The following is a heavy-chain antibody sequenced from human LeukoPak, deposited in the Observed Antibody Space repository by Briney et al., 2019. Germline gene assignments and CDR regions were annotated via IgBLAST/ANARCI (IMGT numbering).Heavy chain of an antibody. CDR1: GFTFDDYG. Sequence: GGSLRLSCAASGFTFDDYGMSWVRQAPGKGLEWVAVISYDGNNKNYADSVKGRFTISRDNSKNRLYLQMNSLRADDTAVYYCASDSGYDHHGLFDYWGQGTLVTVSS. D-gene: IGHD5-12*01. CDR2: ISYDGNNK. V-gene: IGHV3-30*13. J-gene: IGHJ4*02. CDR3: ASDSGYDHHGLFDY.